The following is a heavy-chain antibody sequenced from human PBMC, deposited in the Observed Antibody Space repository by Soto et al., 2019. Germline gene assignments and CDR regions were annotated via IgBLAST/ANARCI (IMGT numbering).Heavy chain of an antibody. V-gene: IGHV3-30-3*01. CDR3: AREREVAATFVVDY. CDR2: ISYDGSNK. J-gene: IGHJ4*02. CDR1: GFTFSSYA. D-gene: IGHD2-15*01. Sequence: GGSLRLSCAASGFTFSSYAMHWVRQAPGKGLEWVAVISYDGSNKYYADSVKGRFTISRDNSKNTLYLQMNSLRAEDTAVYYCAREREVAATFVVDYWGQGTLVTVSS.